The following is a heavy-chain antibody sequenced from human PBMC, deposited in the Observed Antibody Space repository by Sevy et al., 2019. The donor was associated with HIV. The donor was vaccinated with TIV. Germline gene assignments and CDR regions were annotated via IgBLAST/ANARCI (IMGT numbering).Heavy chain of an antibody. CDR3: AGENRRWPQYQYHGMDV. CDR1: GFTFTSYW. D-gene: IGHD2-15*01. CDR2: IKEDGVET. Sequence: GGSLRLSCAGSGFTFTSYWMSWVRQAPGKGLEWVANIKEDGVETNYVDSVRGRVTISRDNGKKSVYLQMNSLRAEDTAVYYCAGENRRWPQYQYHGMDVWGQGTTVTVSS. J-gene: IGHJ6*02. V-gene: IGHV3-7*01.